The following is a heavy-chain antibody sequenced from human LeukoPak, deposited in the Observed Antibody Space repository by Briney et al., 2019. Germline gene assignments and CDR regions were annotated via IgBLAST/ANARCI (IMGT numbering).Heavy chain of an antibody. J-gene: IGHJ6*03. V-gene: IGHV1-2*02. Sequence: ASVKVSCKASGYTFTGYYMHWVRQAPGQGLEWMGWINPNSGGTNYAQKFQGRVTMTRDTSISTAYMELSRLRSDDTAVYYCAREIVATIRGDYYYYYMDVWGKGNTVTISS. CDR3: AREIVATIRGDYYYYYMDV. CDR2: INPNSGGT. D-gene: IGHD5-12*01. CDR1: GYTFTGYY.